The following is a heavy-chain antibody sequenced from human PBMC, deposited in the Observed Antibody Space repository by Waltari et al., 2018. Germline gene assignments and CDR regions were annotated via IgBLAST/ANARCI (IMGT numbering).Heavy chain of an antibody. Sequence: QVQLVQSGAEVKKPGASVKVSCKASGYTFTSYDINWVRQATGHGLEWMGWMKPNSGNTNYAQKLQGRVTMTTDTSTSTAYMELRSLRSDDTAVYYCARGKAAAAVGFDYWGQGTLVTVSS. CDR1: GYTFTSYD. CDR2: MKPNSGNT. CDR3: ARGKAAAAVGFDY. V-gene: IGHV1-8*02. D-gene: IGHD6-13*01. J-gene: IGHJ4*02.